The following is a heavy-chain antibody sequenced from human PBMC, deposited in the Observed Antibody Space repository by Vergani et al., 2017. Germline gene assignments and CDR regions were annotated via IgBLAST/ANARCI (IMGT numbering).Heavy chain of an antibody. CDR2: IKSKTDGGTT. Sequence: EVQLVESGGGLVKPGGSLRLSCAASGFTFSNAWMSWVRQAPGKGLEWVGRIKSKTDGGTTDYAAPVKGRFTISRDDSKNTLYLQMNSLKTEDTAVYYCARDSEMYYSGSYWFDPWGQGTLVTVSS. J-gene: IGHJ5*02. CDR1: GFTFSNAW. V-gene: IGHV3-15*01. D-gene: IGHD1-26*01. CDR3: ARDSEMYYSGSYWFDP.